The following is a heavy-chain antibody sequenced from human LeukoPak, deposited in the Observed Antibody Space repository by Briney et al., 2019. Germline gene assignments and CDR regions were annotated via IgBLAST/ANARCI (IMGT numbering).Heavy chain of an antibody. CDR2: ISGSGGST. CDR1: GFTFSSYA. CDR3: ARRHYYDSSGYYYDAFDI. J-gene: IGHJ3*02. D-gene: IGHD3-22*01. Sequence: GGSLRLSCAASGFTFSSYAMSWVRQAPGKGLEWVSAISGSGGSTYYADSVKGRFTISRDNSKNTLYLQMNSLRAEDTAVYYCARRHYYDSSGYYYDAFDIWGQGTMVTVSS. V-gene: IGHV3-23*01.